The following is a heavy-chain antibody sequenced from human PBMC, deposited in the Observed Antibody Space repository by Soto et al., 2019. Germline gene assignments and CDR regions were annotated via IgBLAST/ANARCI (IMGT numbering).Heavy chain of an antibody. Sequence: EVQLVESGGGLVQPGGSMRLSCAASGFTFSSYSMNWVRQAPGKGLEWVSYISSSSSTIYYADSVKGRFTISRDNAKNSLYLQMNSLRDEDTAVYYCARAPHYYDTREDYWGQGTLVTVSS. CDR2: ISSSSSTI. J-gene: IGHJ4*02. CDR3: ARAPHYYDTREDY. CDR1: GFTFSSYS. D-gene: IGHD3-22*01. V-gene: IGHV3-48*02.